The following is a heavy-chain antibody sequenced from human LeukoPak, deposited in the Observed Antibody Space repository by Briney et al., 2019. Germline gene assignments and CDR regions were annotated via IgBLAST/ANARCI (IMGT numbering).Heavy chain of an antibody. V-gene: IGHV3-15*01. CDR2: IKSKTDGGTT. CDR3: TTDTDYYDSSGYYYNLDY. Sequence: GGSLRLSCAASGFTFSNAWMSWVRQAPGKGLEWVGRIKSKTDGGTTDYAAPVKGRFTISRDDSKNTLYLQMNSLKTEDTAVYYCTTDTDYYDSSGYYYNLDYWGQGTLVTVSS. J-gene: IGHJ4*02. D-gene: IGHD3-22*01. CDR1: GFTFSNAW.